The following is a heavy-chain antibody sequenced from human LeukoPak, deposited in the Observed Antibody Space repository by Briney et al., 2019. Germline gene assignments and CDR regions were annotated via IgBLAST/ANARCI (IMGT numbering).Heavy chain of an antibody. CDR1: GFTFSSYS. J-gene: IGHJ4*02. V-gene: IGHV3-21*01. Sequence: PGGSLRLSCAASGFTFSSYSMNWVRQAPGKGLEWVSSISSSSYIYYADSVKGRFTISRDNAKNSLYLQMNSLRAEDTAVYYCAKALKVVVVPAAKGGLDYWGQGTLVTVSS. D-gene: IGHD2-2*01. CDR3: AKALKVVVVPAAKGGLDY. CDR2: ISSSSYI.